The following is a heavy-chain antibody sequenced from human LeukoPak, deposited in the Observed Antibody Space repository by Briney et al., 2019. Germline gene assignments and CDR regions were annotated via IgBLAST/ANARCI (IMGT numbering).Heavy chain of an antibody. CDR3: ARGIVLMVYAPTYYYYYYMDV. Sequence: PSETLSLTCAVYGGSFSGYYWSWIRQPPGKGREWIGEINHSGSTNYNPSLKSRVTISVDTSKNQFSLKLSSVTAADTAVYYCARGIVLMVYAPTYYYYYYMDVWGKGTTVTVSS. J-gene: IGHJ6*03. D-gene: IGHD2-8*01. V-gene: IGHV4-34*01. CDR2: INHSGST. CDR1: GGSFSGYY.